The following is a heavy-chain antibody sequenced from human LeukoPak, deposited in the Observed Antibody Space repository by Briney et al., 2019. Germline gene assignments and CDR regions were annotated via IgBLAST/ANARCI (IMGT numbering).Heavy chain of an antibody. CDR1: GGSISRGAYY. Sequence: PSETLSLTCTVSGGSISRGAYYWSWIRQVPGKGLEWIAYIFSSGSTSYNPSLRSRVTVSFDSSKNQFFLNLSSVTAADTAVYYCAREAWAGTLSGWFDPWGQGTLVIVSS. CDR3: AREAWAGTLSGWFDP. D-gene: IGHD1-7*01. V-gene: IGHV4-31*03. J-gene: IGHJ5*02. CDR2: IFSSGST.